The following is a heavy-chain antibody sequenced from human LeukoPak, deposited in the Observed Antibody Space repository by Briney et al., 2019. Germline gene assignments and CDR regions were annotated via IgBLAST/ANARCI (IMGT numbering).Heavy chain of an antibody. V-gene: IGHV3-23*01. CDR1: GFTFGSYA. CDR2: LSSSGGSK. Sequence: QPGGSLRLSCAASGFTFGSYAMNWVRQAPGKGLEWVSSLSSSGGSKYYADSVKGRFTISRDNYKNTLYLQMNSLRAEDTAVYYCAKCSGLGLRFPFDYWGQGALVTVSS. CDR3: AKCSGLGLRFPFDY. J-gene: IGHJ4*02. D-gene: IGHD3-10*01.